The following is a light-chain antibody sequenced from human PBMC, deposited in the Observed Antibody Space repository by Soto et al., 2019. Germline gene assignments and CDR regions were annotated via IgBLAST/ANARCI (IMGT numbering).Light chain of an antibody. V-gene: IGLV2-14*01. J-gene: IGLJ1*01. Sequence: QCLLTQPSSVTGSPGQSVTISCTGPRSDIGDSNFISCYQHSPGKAPRLLIYQVNNRPSAVSGRFSGSKAGNTASLTISGLLDDEQADYFCAAFRSGTILVFGSGT. CDR2: QVN. CDR3: AAFRSGTILV. CDR1: RSDIGDSNF.